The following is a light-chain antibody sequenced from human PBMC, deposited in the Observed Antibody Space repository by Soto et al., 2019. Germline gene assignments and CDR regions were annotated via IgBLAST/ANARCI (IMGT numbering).Light chain of an antibody. CDR2: GAS. CDR1: QSVSSN. Sequence: EIVMTQSPATLSVSPGERATLSCRASQSVSSNLAWYQQKPGQAPRLLIYGASTRATGIPVRFSGSGSGTEYTHTISSLQSEDFAVYYCQQYNNWWTFGQGTKVEIK. J-gene: IGKJ1*01. V-gene: IGKV3-15*01. CDR3: QQYNNWWT.